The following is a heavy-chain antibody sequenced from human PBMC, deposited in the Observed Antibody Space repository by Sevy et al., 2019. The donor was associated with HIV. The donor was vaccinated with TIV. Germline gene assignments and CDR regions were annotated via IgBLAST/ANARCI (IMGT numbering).Heavy chain of an antibody. Sequence: GGSLRLSCVASGFTFRSVSMHWVHQAPGKGLEWVAAIWYDGRTERYADSVQGRFTISRDNSKKTLYLQMNGLRYEDTAIYYCARDAALVIVPTAGFDSWGQGTLVTVSS. CDR2: IWYDGRTE. CDR1: GFTFRSVS. V-gene: IGHV3-33*01. J-gene: IGHJ5*01. D-gene: IGHD1-1*01. CDR3: ARDAALVIVPTAGFDS.